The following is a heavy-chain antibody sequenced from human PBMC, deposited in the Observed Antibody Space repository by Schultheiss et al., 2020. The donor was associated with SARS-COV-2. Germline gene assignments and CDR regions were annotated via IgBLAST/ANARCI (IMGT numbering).Heavy chain of an antibody. V-gene: IGHV4-59*01. CDR1: GGSFSSYY. CDR3: AAIAAADSGEYYFDY. D-gene: IGHD6-13*01. Sequence: SQTLSLTCAVYGGSFSSYYWSWIRQPPGKGLEWIGYIYYSGSTNYNPSLKSRVTISVDTSKNQFSLKLSSVTAADTAVYYCAAIAAADSGEYYFDYWGQGTLVTVSS. CDR2: IYYSGST. J-gene: IGHJ4*02.